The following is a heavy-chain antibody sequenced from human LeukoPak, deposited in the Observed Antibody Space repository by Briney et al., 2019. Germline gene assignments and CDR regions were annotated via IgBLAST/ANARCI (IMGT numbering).Heavy chain of an antibody. Sequence: GGSLRLSCAASGFTFDDYAMLWVRQAPGKGLEWVSGISWNSGSIGYADSVKGRFTISRDNAKNSLYLQMNSLRAGDTALYYCAKDSLGYSSGWYYFDYWGQGTLVTVSS. CDR2: ISWNSGSI. CDR1: GFTFDDYA. CDR3: AKDSLGYSSGWYYFDY. V-gene: IGHV3-9*01. D-gene: IGHD6-19*01. J-gene: IGHJ4*02.